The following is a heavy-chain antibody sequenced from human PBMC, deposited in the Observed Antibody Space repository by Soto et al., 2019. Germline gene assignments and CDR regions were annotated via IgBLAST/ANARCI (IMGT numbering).Heavy chain of an antibody. V-gene: IGHV3-49*04. CDR2: IRSKAYGESA. J-gene: IGHJ4*02. D-gene: IGHD3-10*01. CDR3: ASSPAKLRSYFDY. Sequence: GGSLRLSCSTSGFRFGDYPIAWVRQTPGKGLEWLTFIRSKAYGESAEYAASARGRFTISRDDSRGIAYLEMSNLNTGDTAVYYCASSPAKLRSYFDYWGQGTQVTVSS. CDR1: GFRFGDYP.